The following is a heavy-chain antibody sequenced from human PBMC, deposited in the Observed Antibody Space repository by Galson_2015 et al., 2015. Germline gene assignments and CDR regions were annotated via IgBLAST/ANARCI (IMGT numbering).Heavy chain of an antibody. V-gene: IGHV3-21*01. Sequence: SLRLSCAASEFTFSSYYMSWVRQAPGKGLEWVSSISSTTTYIYYADSVKGRFTISRDNAKNSLYLQMNSLGAEDTAAYYCARQTLDYDIWSGDYPTNCDYRCQGTVVTVSS. D-gene: IGHD3-3*01. J-gene: IGHJ4*01. CDR1: EFTFSSYY. CDR3: ARQTLDYDIWSGDYPTNCDY. CDR2: ISSTTTYI.